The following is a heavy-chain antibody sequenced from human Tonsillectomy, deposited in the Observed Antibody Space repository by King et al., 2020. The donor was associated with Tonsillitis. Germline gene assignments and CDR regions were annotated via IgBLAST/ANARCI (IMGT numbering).Heavy chain of an antibody. CDR2: RWSDGTKK. V-gene: IGHV3-33*01. D-gene: IGHD7-27*01. CDR3: GRDFLTGPIDY. J-gene: IGHJ4*02. CDR1: GFSFTIYG. Sequence: VQLVESGGGVVQPGRSLRLSCEASGFSFTIYGIHLVRQPPGKGLEWVAIRWSDGTKKYSGDSVKGRFTISRDNSNNMVYLQINSLRVEDTAIYYCGRDFLTGPIDYWGQGTLVTVSS.